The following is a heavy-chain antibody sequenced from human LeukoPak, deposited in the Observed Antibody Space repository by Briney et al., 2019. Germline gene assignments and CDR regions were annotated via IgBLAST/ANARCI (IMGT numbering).Heavy chain of an antibody. Sequence: GGSLRLSCAASGFTFSNAWMSWVRQASGKGLEWVAVISYDGSNKYYADSVKGRFTISRDNSKNTLYLQMNSLRAEDTAVYYCARAPRAYCGGDCYFDIWGQGTMVTVSS. CDR3: ARAPRAYCGGDCYFDI. D-gene: IGHD2-21*01. CDR2: ISYDGSNK. J-gene: IGHJ3*02. CDR1: GFTFSNAW. V-gene: IGHV3-30-3*01.